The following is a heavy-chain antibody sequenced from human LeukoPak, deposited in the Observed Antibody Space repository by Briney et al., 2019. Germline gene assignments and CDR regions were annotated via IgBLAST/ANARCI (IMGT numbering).Heavy chain of an antibody. Sequence: ASVKVSCKVSGYTLTELSMHWARQAPGQGLEWMGWINPNSGGTNYAQKFQGRVTMTRDTSISTAYMELSRLRSDDTAVYYCASLFIYCSSTSCYTNAFDIWGQGTMVTVSS. CDR2: INPNSGGT. V-gene: IGHV1-2*02. J-gene: IGHJ3*02. D-gene: IGHD2-2*02. CDR1: GYTLTELS. CDR3: ASLFIYCSSTSCYTNAFDI.